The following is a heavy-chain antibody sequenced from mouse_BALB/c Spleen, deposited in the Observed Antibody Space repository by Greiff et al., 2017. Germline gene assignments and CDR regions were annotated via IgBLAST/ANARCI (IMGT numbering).Heavy chain of an antibody. CDR1: GYSITSDYA. J-gene: IGHJ4*01. V-gene: IGHV3-2*02. CDR2: ISYSGST. Sequence: VQLQESGPGLVKPSQSLSLTCTVTGYSITSDYAWNWIRQFPGNKLEWMGYISYSGSTSYNPSLKSRISITRDTSKNQFFLQLNSVTTEDTATYYCARWLLRRNAMDYWGQGTSVTVSS. CDR3: ARWLLRRNAMDY. D-gene: IGHD2-3*01.